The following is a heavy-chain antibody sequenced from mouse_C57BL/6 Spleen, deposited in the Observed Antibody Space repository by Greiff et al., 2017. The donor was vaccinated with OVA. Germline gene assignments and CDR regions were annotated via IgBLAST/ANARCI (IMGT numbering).Heavy chain of an antibody. CDR1: GYTFTSYW. V-gene: IGHV1-7*01. CDR2: INPSSGYT. J-gene: IGHJ1*03. CDR3: AGTVYYDYDEDWYFDV. D-gene: IGHD2-4*01. Sequence: QVQLQQSGAELAKPGASVKLSCKASGYTFTSYWMHWVKQRPGQGLEWIGYINPSSGYTKYNQKFKDKATLTADKSSSTAYMQLSCLTYEDSAVYYCAGTVYYDYDEDWYFDVWGTGTTVTVSS.